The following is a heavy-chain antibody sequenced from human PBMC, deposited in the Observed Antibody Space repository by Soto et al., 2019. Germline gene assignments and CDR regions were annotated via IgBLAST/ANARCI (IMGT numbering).Heavy chain of an antibody. V-gene: IGHV4-39*01. D-gene: IGHD2-2*01. Sequence: PSETLSLTCTVSGCSISSSSYYWGWIRQPPGKGLEWIGSIYYSGSTYYNPSLKSRVTISVDTSKNQFSLKLSSVTAADTAVHYCARPPWAVDCSSTSCYVGAFDIWGQGTMVTVSS. J-gene: IGHJ3*02. CDR1: GCSISSSSYY. CDR2: IYYSGST. CDR3: ARPPWAVDCSSTSCYVGAFDI.